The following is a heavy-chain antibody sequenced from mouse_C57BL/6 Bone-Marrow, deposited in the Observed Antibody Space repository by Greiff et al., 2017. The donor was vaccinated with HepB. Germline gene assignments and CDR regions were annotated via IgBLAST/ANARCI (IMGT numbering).Heavy chain of an antibody. CDR2: IDPSDSYT. CDR1: GYTFTSYW. V-gene: IGHV1-69*01. CDR3: ARGAFYYFDY. Sequence: QVQLQQPGTELVKPGASVKLSCKASGYTFTSYWMHWVKQRPGQGLEWIGEIDPSDSYTNYNQKFKGKSTLTVDKSSSTAYMQLSSLTSEDSAVYYCARGAFYYFDYWGQGTTLTVSS. J-gene: IGHJ2*01.